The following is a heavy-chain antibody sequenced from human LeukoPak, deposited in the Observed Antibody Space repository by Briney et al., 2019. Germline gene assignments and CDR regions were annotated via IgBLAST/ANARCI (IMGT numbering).Heavy chain of an antibody. CDR3: GYCDSSGYVDY. J-gene: IGHJ4*02. V-gene: IGHV4-34*01. CDR1: GGSFSGYY. Sequence: SETLSLTCAVYGGSFSGYYWSWIRQPPGKGLEWIGEINHSGSTNYNPSLKSRVTMSVDTSKNQFSLKLSSVTAADTAVYYCGYCDSSGYVDYWGQGTLVTVSS. D-gene: IGHD3-22*01. CDR2: INHSGST.